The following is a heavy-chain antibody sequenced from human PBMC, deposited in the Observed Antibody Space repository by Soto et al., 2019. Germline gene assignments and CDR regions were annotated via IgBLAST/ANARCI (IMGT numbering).Heavy chain of an antibody. CDR3: TKGSWLDS. V-gene: IGHV3-23*01. CDR1: GFTFSTYD. J-gene: IGHJ5*01. Sequence: EVHLLESGGDLVQPGGSLRLSCVASGFTFSTYDMTLVRQAPGKGPECVAVTSANTDRTSYADSVRGRFSISRDNSENTLYLHMDSLTADDTAFYYCTKGSWLDSWGQGTLVTVSS. CDR2: TSANTDRT.